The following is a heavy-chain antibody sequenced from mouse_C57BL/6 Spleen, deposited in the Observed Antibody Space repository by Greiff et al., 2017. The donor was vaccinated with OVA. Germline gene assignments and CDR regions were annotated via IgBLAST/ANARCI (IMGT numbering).Heavy chain of an antibody. CDR3: ARNWDGLDY. CDR1: VYTFTIYW. CDR2: IDPSDSET. D-gene: IGHD4-1*01. V-gene: IGHV1-52*01. Sequence: HLHHPFSYLFIPFSSLNLSFNSSVYTFTIYWMHWVKQRPIQGLEWIGNIDPSDSETHYNQKFKDKATLTVDKSSSTAYMQLSSLTSEDSAVYYCARNWDGLDYWGQGTTLTVSS. J-gene: IGHJ2*01.